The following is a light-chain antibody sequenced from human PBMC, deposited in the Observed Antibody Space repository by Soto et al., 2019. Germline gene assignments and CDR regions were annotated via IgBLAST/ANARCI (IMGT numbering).Light chain of an antibody. V-gene: IGKV3-15*01. CDR1: HSAASA. Sequence: EIVLTQSPATLSVSPGERATLSCRASHSAASAVAWYQQKPGQAPRLLIYDASTRATGIPARFSGSGSATEFTLTISSLQSEDFATYYCQHYHSYPYTFGQGTKLEIK. CDR3: QHYHSYPYT. CDR2: DAS. J-gene: IGKJ2*01.